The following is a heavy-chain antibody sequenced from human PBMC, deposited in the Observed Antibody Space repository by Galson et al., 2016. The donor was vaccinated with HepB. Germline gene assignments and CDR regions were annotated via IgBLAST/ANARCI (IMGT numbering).Heavy chain of an antibody. D-gene: IGHD3-22*01. V-gene: IGHV3-33*01. J-gene: IGHJ4*02. CDR1: GFTFSGFG. Sequence: SLRLSCAASGFTFSGFGMHWVRQAPGKGLEWVAVIWFDGSNKDYADSVKGRFTISRDNSKKMLYLQMNSLRAEDTAVYYCARVAYYYDSSGYYYVDWGQGTLVTVSS. CDR3: ARVAYYYDSSGYYYVD. CDR2: IWFDGSNK.